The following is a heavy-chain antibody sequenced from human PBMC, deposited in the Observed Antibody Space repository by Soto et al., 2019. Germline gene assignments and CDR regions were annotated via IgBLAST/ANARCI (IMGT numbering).Heavy chain of an antibody. Sequence: SETLSLTCTVSGGSISSYYWSWIRQPPAKGLEWIGYIYYSGSTNYNPSLKSRVTISVDTSKNQFSLKLSSVTAADTAVYYCARRYGASFDYWGQGTLVTVS. CDR2: IYYSGST. D-gene: IGHD4-17*01. V-gene: IGHV4-59*01. CDR1: GGSISSYY. CDR3: ARRYGASFDY. J-gene: IGHJ4*02.